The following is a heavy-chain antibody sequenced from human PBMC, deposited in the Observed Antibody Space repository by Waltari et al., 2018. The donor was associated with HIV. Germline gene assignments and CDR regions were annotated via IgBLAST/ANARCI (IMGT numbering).Heavy chain of an antibody. CDR1: GDSFSSYY. D-gene: IGHD1-26*01. CDR3: ARDGVVGGTGWFGP. J-gene: IGHJ5*02. Sequence: QVQLQESGPGLVKPSETLSLTCTVSGDSFSSYYWSWIRQSPGKGLEWSGDIYRSGYPNYQPSLHGRVTISIQSFKTQFALRLSSGSAAGTAVYYCARDGVVGGTGWFGPWGQGTLVSVSS. V-gene: IGHV4-59*01. CDR2: IYRSGYP.